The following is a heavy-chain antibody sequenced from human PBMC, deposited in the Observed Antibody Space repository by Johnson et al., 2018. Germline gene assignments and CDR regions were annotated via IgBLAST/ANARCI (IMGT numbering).Heavy chain of an antibody. CDR1: GGSFNSYG. CDR2: IIPMFGTA. V-gene: IGHV1-69*01. Sequence: QVQLVQSGAEVKKPGSSVKVSCKASGGSFNSYGLSWVRQAPGQGLEWRGGIIPMFGTADYAQKFQGRVTISANESTSTAYMELSGLRSEDTAVYFCARGKGDDGFDIWGQGTMVTVFS. J-gene: IGHJ3*02. D-gene: IGHD3-16*01. CDR3: ARGKGDDGFDI.